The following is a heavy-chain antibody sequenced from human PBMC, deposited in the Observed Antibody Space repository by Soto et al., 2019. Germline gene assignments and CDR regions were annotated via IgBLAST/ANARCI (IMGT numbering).Heavy chain of an antibody. V-gene: IGHV1-18*01. CDR3: ARGVWYDSSVTTSGHANWFDP. CDR2: ISAYNGNT. Sequence: AAVKVSCKASGYTITSNGTGSVRQAPAQGLEWMGWISAYNGNTNYAQKLQGRVTMTTDTSTSTAYMELRSLRSDDTAVYYCARGVWYDSSVTTSGHANWFDPWGQ. D-gene: IGHD3-22*01. CDR1: GYTITSNG. J-gene: IGHJ5*02.